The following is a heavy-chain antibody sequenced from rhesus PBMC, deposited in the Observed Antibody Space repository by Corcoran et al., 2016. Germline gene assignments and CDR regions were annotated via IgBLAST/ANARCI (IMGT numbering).Heavy chain of an antibody. CDR3: TRDRPYSSGWYYFDY. CDR1: GFTFSSYV. D-gene: IGHD6-31*01. CDR2: ISESGGTI. J-gene: IGHJ4*01. Sequence: DVQLVESGGGLVKPGGSLRLSCVASGFTFSSYVMHWVRQAPGKGLDWISVISESGGTIYYADSVKGRFTISIDNAKNSLFLQMNSLRAEDTAVYYCTRDRPYSSGWYYFDYWGQGVLVTVSS. V-gene: IGHV3S26*01.